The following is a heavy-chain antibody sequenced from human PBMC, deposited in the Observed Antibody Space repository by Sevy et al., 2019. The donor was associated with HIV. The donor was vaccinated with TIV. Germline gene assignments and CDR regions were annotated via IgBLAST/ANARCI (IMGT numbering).Heavy chain of an antibody. Sequence: GGSLRLSCAASGFTFSSYGMHWVRQAPGKGLEWVAVIWYDGSNKYYADSVKGRFTISRDNSKNTLYLQMNSLRAEDTAVYYCATDLASTTLDYWGQGTLVTVSS. CDR2: IWYDGSNK. CDR1: GFTFSSYG. V-gene: IGHV3-33*01. CDR3: ATDLASTTLDY. D-gene: IGHD1-26*01. J-gene: IGHJ4*02.